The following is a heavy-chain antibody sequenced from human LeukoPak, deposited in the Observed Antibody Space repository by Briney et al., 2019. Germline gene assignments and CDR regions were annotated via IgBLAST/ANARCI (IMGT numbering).Heavy chain of an antibody. CDR1: GFTSRDHY. Sequence: GGSLRLSCAASGFTSRDHYMDWVRQAPGKGLEWVARITNNPHSYSAQYAASEKGRFTVSRDESEQSVYLQVDSLRAEDTAVFYCARGTDYVWGSFRFSFHMDVWGKGTTVTVSS. J-gene: IGHJ6*03. V-gene: IGHV3-72*01. D-gene: IGHD3-16*02. CDR3: ARGTDYVWGSFRFSFHMDV. CDR2: ITNNPHSYSA.